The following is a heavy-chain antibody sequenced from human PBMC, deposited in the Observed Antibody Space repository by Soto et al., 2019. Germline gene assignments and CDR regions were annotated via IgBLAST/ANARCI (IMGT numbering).Heavy chain of an antibody. Sequence: QVQLHESGPGLVKPSETLSLTCTVSRGPMSSYYCNWFPQPPGKGLEWIGYMGYSGYTSYNLSLGSRLIMSLDTSNKQFSLKLTSVTAADTAVVYCARQGFGPLHGLVDVWGQGTTAIV. CDR3: ARQGFGPLHGLVDV. CDR2: MGYSGYT. J-gene: IGHJ6*02. CDR1: RGPMSSYY. V-gene: IGHV4-59*08. D-gene: IGHD3-10*01.